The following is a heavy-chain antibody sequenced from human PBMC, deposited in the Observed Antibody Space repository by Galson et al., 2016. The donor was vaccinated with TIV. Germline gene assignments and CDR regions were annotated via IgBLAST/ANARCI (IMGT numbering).Heavy chain of an antibody. CDR2: FDPEAGRT. CDR3: ATVAWFPGLSLDS. Sequence: SVKVSCKVSGYSLTEVVMHWVRQAPGKGLEWVGGFDPEAGRTIYAQKFHGRVTVTEGTATDTAYMELNNLRSDDTAVYYCATVAWFPGLSLDSWGQGTLVIVSS. CDR1: GYSLTEVV. V-gene: IGHV1-24*01. D-gene: IGHD3-22*01. J-gene: IGHJ4*02.